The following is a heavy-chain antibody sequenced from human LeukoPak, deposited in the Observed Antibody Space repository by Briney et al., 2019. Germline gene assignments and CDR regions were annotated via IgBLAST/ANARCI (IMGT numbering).Heavy chain of an antibody. D-gene: IGHD5-12*01. V-gene: IGHV3-23*01. Sequence: PGGSLRLSCAASGFTFSSYGMSWVRQAPGKGLEWVSGISGSGGSTYLADSAKGRFTISRDYFKNTLYLEMNSLRAADTTVYSCAKSLGFDGYDLAFDSWGQGTLVTVSS. CDR2: ISGSGGST. CDR3: AKSLGFDGYDLAFDS. CDR1: GFTFSSYG. J-gene: IGHJ4*02.